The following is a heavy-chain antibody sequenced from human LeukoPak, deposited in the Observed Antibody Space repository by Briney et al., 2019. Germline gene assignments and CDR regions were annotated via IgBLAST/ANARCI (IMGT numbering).Heavy chain of an antibody. CDR1: GFTFSSYA. V-gene: IGHV3-23*01. CDR2: ISGSGGST. Sequence: GSLRLSCAASGFTFSSYAMSWVRQAPGKGLEWVSAISGSGGSTYYADSVKGPFTISRDNSKNTLYLQMNSLRAEDTAVYYCAKDFGELLWFGELSSTHFDYWGQGTLVTVSS. CDR3: AKDFGELLWFGELSSTHFDY. D-gene: IGHD3-10*01. J-gene: IGHJ4*02.